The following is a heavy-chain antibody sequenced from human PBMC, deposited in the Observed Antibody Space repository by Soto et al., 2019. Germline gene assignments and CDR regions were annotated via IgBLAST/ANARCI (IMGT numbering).Heavy chain of an antibody. CDR3: ARDPRGSWTVDY. J-gene: IGHJ4*02. Sequence: QVQLVQSGAEVKEPGASVRVSCKASGYTFQNYHMHWVRQAPGQGLEWMGIIHPSGETTTYAQRFQGRLAMTRDTSMRTAYMELSSLTSEDTAVYYCARDPRGSWTVDYWGQGTLVTVSS. V-gene: IGHV1-46*02. CDR2: IHPSGETT. CDR1: GYTFQNYH. D-gene: IGHD3-10*01.